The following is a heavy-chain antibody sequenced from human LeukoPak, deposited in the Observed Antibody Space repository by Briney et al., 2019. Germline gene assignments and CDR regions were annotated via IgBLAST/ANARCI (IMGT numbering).Heavy chain of an antibody. D-gene: IGHD6-13*01. CDR2: IYHSGST. Sequence: ASETLSLTCADSGGSISSTNWWSWVRQPPGKGLEWIGEIYHSGSTNYNPSLKSRVTISVHKSKNQLFLKLTSVTAADTAVYYCARGHSIAAAGTATLCQHWGQGTLVSVSS. CDR3: ARGHSIAAAGTATLCQH. J-gene: IGHJ1*01. CDR1: GGSISSTNW. V-gene: IGHV4-4*02.